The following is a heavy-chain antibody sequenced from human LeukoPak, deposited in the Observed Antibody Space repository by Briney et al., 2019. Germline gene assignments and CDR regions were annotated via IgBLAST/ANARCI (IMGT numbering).Heavy chain of an antibody. CDR2: IWYDGSNK. J-gene: IGHJ4*02. Sequence: PGRSLRLSCAESGFTFSSYGMHWVRQAPGKGLEWVAVIWYDGSNKYYADSVKGRFTISRDNSKNTLYLQMNSLRAEDTAVYYCARPTMMTNYHFDYWGQGTLVTVSS. D-gene: IGHD3-22*01. CDR1: GFTFSSYG. CDR3: ARPTMMTNYHFDY. V-gene: IGHV3-33*01.